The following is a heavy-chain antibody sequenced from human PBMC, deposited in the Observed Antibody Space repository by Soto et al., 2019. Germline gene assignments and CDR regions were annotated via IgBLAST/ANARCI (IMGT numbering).Heavy chain of an antibody. CDR2: INQDGSGR. Sequence: EVQLVESGGGLVQPGGSLRLSCAASGVVFSNHWMSWVRRAPGKGLEWLANINQDGSGRYHADSVKGRFTISRDNAENSLFLQMNGLRVEDTAVYYCAAIDHGSESWGQGTLVTVSS. V-gene: IGHV3-7*01. CDR3: AAIDHGSES. CDR1: GVVFSNHW. D-gene: IGHD2-2*02. J-gene: IGHJ5*02.